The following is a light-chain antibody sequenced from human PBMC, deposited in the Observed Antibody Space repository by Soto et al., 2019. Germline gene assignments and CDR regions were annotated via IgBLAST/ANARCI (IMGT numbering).Light chain of an antibody. CDR3: QQYGSTLTWT. V-gene: IGKV3-20*01. CDR2: AAT. Sequence: EVELTQSPGTVSLSPGERVTLTCRASQSVISNYLAWYQQRPGQAPRLLIYAATSRATGIPDRFSGSGSGTDFTLSISIIKPQHYAVYNYQQYGSTLTWTFGQGTKLDMK. J-gene: IGKJ1*01. CDR1: QSVISNY.